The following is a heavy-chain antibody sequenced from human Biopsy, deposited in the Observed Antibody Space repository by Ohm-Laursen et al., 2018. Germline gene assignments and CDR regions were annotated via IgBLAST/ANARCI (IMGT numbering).Heavy chain of an antibody. CDR2: IIPFFGTP. Sequence: SVKVSRKPSGGSFSSYAISWVRQAPGPGLEWMGGIIPFFGTPNYAQMFQGRVTITADTSTSTAYMELSSLRSDDTAVYYCARGRRLPAAISSYYYAMDVWGQGTTVTVSS. CDR1: GGSFSSYA. CDR3: ARGRRLPAAISSYYYAMDV. V-gene: IGHV1-69*06. J-gene: IGHJ6*02. D-gene: IGHD2-2*01.